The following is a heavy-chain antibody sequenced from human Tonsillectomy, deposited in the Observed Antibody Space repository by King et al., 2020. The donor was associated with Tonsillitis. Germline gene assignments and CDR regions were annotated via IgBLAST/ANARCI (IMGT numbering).Heavy chain of an antibody. D-gene: IGHD3-22*01. V-gene: IGHV3-30*18. J-gene: IGHJ4*01. CDR3: AKDRGDFSGSSGYFVY. CDR1: GFTFNNYD. Sequence: VQLVESGGGVAQPGRSLRLSCAASGFTFNNYDMHWVRQAPGKGLEWVAVISYDESNKYYADSVKGRFTISRDNSKNTLYLQMNSLSAVDTAVYYCAKDRGDFSGSSGYFVYRGHRTLATASS. CDR2: ISYDESNK.